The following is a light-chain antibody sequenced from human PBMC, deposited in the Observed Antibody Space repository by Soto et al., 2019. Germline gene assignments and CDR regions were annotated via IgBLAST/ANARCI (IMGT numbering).Light chain of an antibody. CDR2: GAS. V-gene: IGKV3-15*01. CDR1: QSVGSN. J-gene: IGKJ1*01. Sequence: EIVMTQSPATLSVSPGERANLSCRASQSVGSNLAWYQQRPGQAPRLLIYGASTRATGVPARFSGSGSGTEFTLTISSLQSEDFGIYFCQQYNNWPPDRTFGQGTKVEIK. CDR3: QQYNNWPPDRT.